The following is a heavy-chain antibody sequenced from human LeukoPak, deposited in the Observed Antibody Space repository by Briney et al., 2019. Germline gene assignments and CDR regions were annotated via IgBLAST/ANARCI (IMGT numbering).Heavy chain of an antibody. D-gene: IGHD3-10*01. Sequence: GGSLRLSCAASGFTFSSYAMHWVRQAPGKGLEWVAVMSYDGSNKYYADSVKGRFTISRDNSKNTLYLQMNSLRAEDTAVYYCARSWTLWFGESEDDYWGQGTLVTVSS. CDR2: MSYDGSNK. CDR1: GFTFSSYA. CDR3: ARSWTLWFGESEDDY. J-gene: IGHJ4*02. V-gene: IGHV3-30*04.